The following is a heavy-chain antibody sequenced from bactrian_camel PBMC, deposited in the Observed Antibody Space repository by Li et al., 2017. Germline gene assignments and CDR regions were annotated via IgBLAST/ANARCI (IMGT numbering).Heavy chain of an antibody. CDR1: GFNFGDSS. CDR2: IDSYSRSL. Sequence: VQLVESGGGLVQPGVSLRLSCAASGFNFGDSSMRWIRQAPGKGFEWASSIDSYSRSLNYGNSVKGRFTISRDNAKNTLYLQLNGLKTGDTAMYYCVKDPCVGYGSHCRGQGTQVTVS. D-gene: IGHD2*01. J-gene: IGHJ4*01. CDR3: VKDPCVGYGSHC. V-gene: IGHV3S42*01.